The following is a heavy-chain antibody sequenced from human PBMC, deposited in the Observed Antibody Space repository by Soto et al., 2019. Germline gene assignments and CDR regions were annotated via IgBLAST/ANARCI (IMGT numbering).Heavy chain of an antibody. CDR2: INHSGST. V-gene: IGHV4-34*01. CDR3: ARGLGPRAFDI. J-gene: IGHJ3*02. Sequence: VQLQQWGAGLLKPSETLSLTCAVYGGSFSGYYWSWIRQPPEKGLEWIGEINHSGSTNYNPSLKSRVTLSVDTSKNQFSLKLSSVTAADTAVYYCARGLGPRAFDIWGQGTMVTVSS. CDR1: GGSFSGYY.